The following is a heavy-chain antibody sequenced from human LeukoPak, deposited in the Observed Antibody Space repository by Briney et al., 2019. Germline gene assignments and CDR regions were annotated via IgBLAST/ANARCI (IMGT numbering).Heavy chain of an antibody. D-gene: IGHD1-26*01. CDR2: ISWNSGSI. Sequence: TGGSLRLSCAASGFTFDDYAMHSVRQAPGKGLEGVSGISWNSGSIAYADSVKGRFTISRDNAKNSLYLQMNSLRAEDMALYYCARGSGSRFKAGTFDYWGQGTLVTVSS. V-gene: IGHV3-9*03. CDR1: GFTFDDYA. J-gene: IGHJ4*02. CDR3: ARGSGSRFKAGTFDY.